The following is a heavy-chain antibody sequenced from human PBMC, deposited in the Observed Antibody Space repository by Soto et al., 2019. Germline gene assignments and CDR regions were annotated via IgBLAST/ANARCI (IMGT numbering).Heavy chain of an antibody. CDR3: AREMYYDFWSGYLPYYYYYYMDV. V-gene: IGHV3-48*01. J-gene: IGHJ6*03. CDR2: ISSSSSTI. CDR1: GFTFSSYS. D-gene: IGHD3-3*01. Sequence: GGSLRLSCAASGFTFSSYSMNWVRQAPGKGLEWVSYISSSSSTIYYADSVKGRFTISRDNAKNSLYLQMNSLRAEDTAVYYCAREMYYDFWSGYLPYYYYYYMDVWGKGTTVTVSS.